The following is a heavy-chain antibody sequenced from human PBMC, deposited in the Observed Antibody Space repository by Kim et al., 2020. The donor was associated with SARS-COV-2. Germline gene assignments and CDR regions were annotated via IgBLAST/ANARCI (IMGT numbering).Heavy chain of an antibody. V-gene: IGHV3-23*01. Sequence: GGSLRLSCAASGFTFSSYAMNWVRQAPGKGLEWVSGVSGGGGRTYYADSVKGRFTISRDNSKNTLNLQMSSLRAEDTALYYCANGFDTSDYYPFDFWGQGTLVTVSP. J-gene: IGHJ4*02. CDR1: GFTFSSYA. D-gene: IGHD3-22*01. CDR2: VSGGGGRT. CDR3: ANGFDTSDYYPFDF.